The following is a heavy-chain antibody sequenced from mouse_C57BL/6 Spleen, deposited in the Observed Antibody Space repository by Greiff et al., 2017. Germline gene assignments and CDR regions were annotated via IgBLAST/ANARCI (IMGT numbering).Heavy chain of an antibody. J-gene: IGHJ2*01. CDR3: MGSYCGSDFDY. Sequence: QVQLQQSGAELVRPGASVTLSCKASGYTFTDYEMHWVKQTPVHGLEWIGAIDPETGGTAYNQKFKGKAILTADKSSSTAYMELRSLTSEDSAVYYCMGSYCGSDFDYWGQGTTLTVSS. V-gene: IGHV1-15*01. CDR1: GYTFTDYE. CDR2: IDPETGGT. D-gene: IGHD1-1*01.